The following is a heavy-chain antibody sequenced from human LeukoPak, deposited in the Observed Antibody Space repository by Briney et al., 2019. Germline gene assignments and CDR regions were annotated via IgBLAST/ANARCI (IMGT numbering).Heavy chain of an antibody. CDR3: ARHRQLSAARINYFDY. J-gene: IGHJ4*02. Sequence: SETLSLTCTVSGGSISSYFWSWIRQPPGKGLEWIGYIYYSGSTNYNPSLKSRVTISVDTSKNQFSLKLSSVTAADTAVYYCARHRQLSAARINYFDYWGQGTLVTVSS. CDR1: GGSISSYF. V-gene: IGHV4-59*08. CDR2: IYYSGST. D-gene: IGHD2-2*01.